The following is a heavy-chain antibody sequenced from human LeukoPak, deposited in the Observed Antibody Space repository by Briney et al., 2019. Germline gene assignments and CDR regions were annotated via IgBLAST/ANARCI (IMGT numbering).Heavy chain of an antibody. D-gene: IGHD5-18*01. CDR1: GYSFTSYW. CDR2: IDPSDSYT. V-gene: IGHV5-10-1*01. Sequence: GESLKISCKGSGYSFTSYWISWVRQMPGKGLEWMGRIDPSDSYTNYSPSFQGHVTISVDKSISTAYLQWSSLKASDTAMYYCARLERGYSYGYQEGDYWGQGTLVTVSS. J-gene: IGHJ4*02. CDR3: ARLERGYSYGYQEGDY.